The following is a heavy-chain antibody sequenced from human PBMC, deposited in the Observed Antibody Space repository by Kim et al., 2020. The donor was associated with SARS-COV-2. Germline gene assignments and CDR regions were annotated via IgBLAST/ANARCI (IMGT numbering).Heavy chain of an antibody. CDR2: IRSKANSYAT. D-gene: IGHD6-13*01. J-gene: IGHJ5*02. CDR3: TRPTLGYSSSWSEVDP. Sequence: GGSLKLSCAASGFTFSGSAMHWVRQASGKGLEWVGRIRSKANSYATAYAASVKGRFTISRDDSKNTAYLQMNSLKTEDTAVYYCTRPTLGYSSSWSEVDPWGQGTLVTVSS. V-gene: IGHV3-73*01. CDR1: GFTFSGSA.